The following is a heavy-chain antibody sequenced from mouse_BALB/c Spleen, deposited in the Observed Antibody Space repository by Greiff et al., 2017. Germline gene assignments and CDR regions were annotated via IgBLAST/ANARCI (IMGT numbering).Heavy chain of an antibody. D-gene: IGHD2-4*01. Sequence: DVMLVESGGGLVQPGGSRKLSCAASGFTFSSFGMNWVRQAPEKGLEWVAYISSGSSTIYYADTVKGRFTISRDNPKNTLFLQMTSLRSEDTAMYYCARSGYDYDGYYFDYWGQGTTLTVSS. CDR3: ARSGYDYDGYYFDY. CDR1: GFTFSSFG. J-gene: IGHJ2*01. CDR2: ISSGSSTI. V-gene: IGHV5-17*02.